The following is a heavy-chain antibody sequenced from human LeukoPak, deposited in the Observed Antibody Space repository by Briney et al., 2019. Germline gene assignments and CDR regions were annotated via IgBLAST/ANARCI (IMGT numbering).Heavy chain of an antibody. D-gene: IGHD5-18*01. J-gene: IGHJ4*02. CDR3: ARDTDSMVSQVDY. CDR1: GYSISSGYY. Sequence: PSETLSLTCTVSGYSISSGYYWGWIRQPPGKGLEWIGSIYHSGSTYYNPSLKSRVTISVDTSKNQFSLKLSSVTAADTAVYYCARDTDSMVSQVDYWGQGTLVTVSS. CDR2: IYHSGST. V-gene: IGHV4-38-2*02.